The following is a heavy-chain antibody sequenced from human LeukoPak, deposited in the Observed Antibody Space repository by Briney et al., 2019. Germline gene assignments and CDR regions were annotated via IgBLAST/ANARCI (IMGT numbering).Heavy chain of an antibody. CDR2: IVSDGGST. J-gene: IGHJ4*02. Sequence: GGSLILSCAASGFTFSRYWMQWVRQAPGKGLVWVSHIVSDGGSTTYADSVKGRFTTSRDNAKNTLYLQMNSLRAEDTAVYYCVRDNYGVDYWGQGTLVTVSS. D-gene: IGHD3-10*01. V-gene: IGHV3-74*03. CDR3: VRDNYGVDY. CDR1: GFTFSRYW.